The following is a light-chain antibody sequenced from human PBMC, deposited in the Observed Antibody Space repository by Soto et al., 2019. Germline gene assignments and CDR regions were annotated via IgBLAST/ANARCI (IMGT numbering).Light chain of an antibody. CDR2: DND. CDR1: RSNIGNNY. V-gene: IGLV1-51*01. J-gene: IGLJ2*01. Sequence: QSVLTQPPSVSAAPGQKVTISCSGSRSNIGNNYVSWYQQFPGRAPKLLIYDNDQRPLGIPDRFSGSKSGTSATLGITGLQTGDEADYYCGTWDTSLSGDVIFGGGTKLTVL. CDR3: GTWDTSLSGDVI.